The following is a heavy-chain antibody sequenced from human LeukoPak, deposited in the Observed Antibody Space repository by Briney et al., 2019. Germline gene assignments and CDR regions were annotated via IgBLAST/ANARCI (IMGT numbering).Heavy chain of an antibody. CDR2: IYYSGST. Sequence: SETLSLTXTVSGGSISSYYWSWIRQPPGKGLEWIGYIYYSGSTNYNPSPKSRVTISVDTSKNQFSLKLSSVTAADTAVYYCARVTITAMVTAAHYYMDVWGKGTTVTVSS. CDR1: GGSISSYY. D-gene: IGHD5-18*01. J-gene: IGHJ6*03. V-gene: IGHV4-59*01. CDR3: ARVTITAMVTAAHYYMDV.